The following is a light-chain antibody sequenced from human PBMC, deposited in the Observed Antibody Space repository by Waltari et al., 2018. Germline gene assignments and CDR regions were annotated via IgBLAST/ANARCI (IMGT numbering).Light chain of an antibody. CDR3: TSYTSRHTLV. CDR2: EVN. CDR1: TLDVGGYDS. J-gene: IGLJ1*01. V-gene: IGLV2-14*01. Sequence: QSALTQPASVSGYPGQSLTIPCTGSTLDVGGYDSVSWYRQHPGKAPKVVIFEVNNRPSGVSVRVSCSKSGNTASLTISGLQAEDEGDYYCTSYTSRHTLVFGGGTKVTVL.